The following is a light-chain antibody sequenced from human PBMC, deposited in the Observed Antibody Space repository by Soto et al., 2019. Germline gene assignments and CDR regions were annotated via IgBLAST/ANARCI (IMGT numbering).Light chain of an antibody. V-gene: IGLV2-23*03. J-gene: IGLJ2*01. Sequence: QSALTQPASVSGSPGQSITISCTGTSSDVGSYNLVPWYQQHPGKAPKLMIYEGSKRRSGVSNRFSGSKSGNTASLTISGLQAEDEADYYCCSYAGSSTFHVVFGGGTKLTVL. CDR2: EGS. CDR3: CSYAGSSTFHVV. CDR1: SSDVGSYNL.